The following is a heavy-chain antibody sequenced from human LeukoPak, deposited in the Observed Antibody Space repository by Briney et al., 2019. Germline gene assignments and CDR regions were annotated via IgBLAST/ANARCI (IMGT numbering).Heavy chain of an antibody. CDR1: GFTFDDYT. CDR3: ATGSGTYSPGY. V-gene: IGHV3-43*01. J-gene: IGHJ4*02. Sequence: GGSLRLSCAASGFTFDDYTMHWVRQGPGMGLEWLSLINWDGGNTYYADSVKGRFTISRDNSKNSLYLQMNNLRIEDTALYYCATGSGTYSPGYWGQGTLVTVSS. D-gene: IGHD3-10*01. CDR2: INWDGGNT.